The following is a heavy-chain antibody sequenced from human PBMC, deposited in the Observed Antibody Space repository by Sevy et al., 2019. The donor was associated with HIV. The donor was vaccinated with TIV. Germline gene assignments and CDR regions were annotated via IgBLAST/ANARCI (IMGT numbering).Heavy chain of an antibody. CDR2: ISYDGSKK. CDR1: GFTFSSYA. D-gene: IGHD3-3*01. J-gene: IGHJ5*02. V-gene: IGHV3-30-3*01. Sequence: GGSLRLSCAASGFTFSSYAMHWVRQAPGKGLEWVAVISYDGSKKYYADSVKGRFTISRDNSENTLYLQMNSLRAEDTAVYYCARDRGGAYDFWNGSTKENWFDPRGQGTLVTVSS. CDR3: ARDRGGAYDFWNGSTKENWFDP.